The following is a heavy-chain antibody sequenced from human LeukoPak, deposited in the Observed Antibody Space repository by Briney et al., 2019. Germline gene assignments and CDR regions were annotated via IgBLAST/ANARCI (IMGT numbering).Heavy chain of an antibody. Sequence: GGSLRLSCAASGFTFSGSALHWVRQASGKGLEWVGRIRSTANGYATAYAASMKGRFTISRDDSKNTAYLQMDSLKTEDTAVYYCTGNYYGSGSYADFDYWGQGTLVTVPS. D-gene: IGHD3-10*01. CDR1: GFTFSGSA. V-gene: IGHV3-73*01. J-gene: IGHJ4*02. CDR3: TGNYYGSGSYADFDY. CDR2: IRSTANGYAT.